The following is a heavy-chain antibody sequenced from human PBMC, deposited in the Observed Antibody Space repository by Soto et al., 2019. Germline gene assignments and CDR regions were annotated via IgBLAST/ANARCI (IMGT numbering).Heavy chain of an antibody. V-gene: IGHV4-4*01. J-gene: IGHJ6*02. D-gene: IGHD3-10*01. Sequence: GTLTLTCAVSGGSISSTNWWSCVRQSPGKGLEWIGEIYHNGSPDYNPSLKSRVTISVDKSKNHVFLKLTSVTAADTAMYFCGRWLGTSYGMDVWGQGTAVTVSS. CDR3: GRWLGTSYGMDV. CDR1: GGSISSTNW. CDR2: IYHNGSP.